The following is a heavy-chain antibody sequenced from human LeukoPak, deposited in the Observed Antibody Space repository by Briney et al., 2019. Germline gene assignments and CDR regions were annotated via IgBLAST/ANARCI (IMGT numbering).Heavy chain of an antibody. Sequence: SVKVSCKASEGTCSSYAISWVRQAPGQGLEWMGGIIPIFGTANYAQKFQGRVTITADESTSTAYMELSSLRSEDTAVYYCARSRYFDWLRDFDIWGQGTMVTVSS. CDR1: EGTCSSYA. D-gene: IGHD3-9*01. J-gene: IGHJ3*02. V-gene: IGHV1-69*01. CDR3: ARSRYFDWLRDFDI. CDR2: IIPIFGTA.